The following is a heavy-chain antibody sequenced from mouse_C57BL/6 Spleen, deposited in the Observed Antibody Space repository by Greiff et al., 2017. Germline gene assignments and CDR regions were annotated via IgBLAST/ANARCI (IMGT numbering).Heavy chain of an antibody. CDR1: GFTFSDYG. CDR2: ISSGSSTL. D-gene: IGHD2-4*01. V-gene: IGHV5-17*01. J-gene: IGHJ2*01. Sequence: EVHLVESGGGLVKPGGSLKLSCAASGFTFSDYGMHWVRQAPEKGLEWVAYISSGSSTLYYADTVKGRFTISRDNAKNTLFLQMTSLRSEDTAMYYCARDDYDVGYFDYWGQGTTLTVSS. CDR3: ARDDYDVGYFDY.